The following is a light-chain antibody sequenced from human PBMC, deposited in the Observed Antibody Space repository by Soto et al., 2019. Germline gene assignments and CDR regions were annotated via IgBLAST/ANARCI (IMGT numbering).Light chain of an antibody. CDR2: EVS. CDR1: SSDVGSYDR. J-gene: IGLJ2*01. V-gene: IGLV2-18*02. Sequence: QSALTQPPSVSGSPGQSVTISCTGASSDVGSYDRVSWYQQPPGTAPKLMIYEVSNRPSGVPDRFSGSKSGNTASLTISGLQAEDAADYYCSSYISSSTPVLFGGGTKLTVL. CDR3: SSYISSSTPVL.